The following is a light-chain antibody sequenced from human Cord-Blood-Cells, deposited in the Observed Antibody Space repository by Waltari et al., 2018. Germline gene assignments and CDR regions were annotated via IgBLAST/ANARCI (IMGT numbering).Light chain of an antibody. J-gene: IGKJ5*01. CDR1: QSVSSRY. CDR2: GAS. V-gene: IGKV3-20*01. CDR3: QQYGSSPPIT. Sequence: EIVLKQSPGTLSLSPGERATLSCRASQSVSSRYLAWYPQKPGQAPRLLNYGASSRATGIPDRCSGSGSGTDFTLTISRLEPEDFAVYYCQQYGSSPPITFGQGTRLEIK.